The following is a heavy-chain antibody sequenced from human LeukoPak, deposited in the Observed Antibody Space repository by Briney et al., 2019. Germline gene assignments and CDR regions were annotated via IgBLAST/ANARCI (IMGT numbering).Heavy chain of an antibody. CDR1: GFTFSSYE. Sequence: PGGSLRLSCAASGFTFSSYEMNWVRQAPGKGLEWVSYISSSGRTIYYADSVKGRFTISRDNSKNTLYLEMNRLRDEDTALYYCARTRESSGRRFDYWGQGTLVTVSS. CDR3: ARTRESSGRRFDY. D-gene: IGHD6-19*01. V-gene: IGHV3-48*03. J-gene: IGHJ4*02. CDR2: ISSSGRTI.